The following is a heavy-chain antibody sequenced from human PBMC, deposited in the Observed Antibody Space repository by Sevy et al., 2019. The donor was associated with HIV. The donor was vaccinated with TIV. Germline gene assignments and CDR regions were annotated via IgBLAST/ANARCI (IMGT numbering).Heavy chain of an antibody. CDR1: GYTFTGYY. CDR3: ARDSRYCSGGSCYKSFDY. CDR2: VNPNSGGT. J-gene: IGHJ4*02. V-gene: IGHV1-2*06. D-gene: IGHD2-15*01. Sequence: ASVKVSCKASGYTFTGYYMHWVRQAPGQGLEWMGRVNPNSGGTNYAQKFQGRVTMTRDTSISTAYMELSRLRSDDTAVYYCARDSRYCSGGSCYKSFDYWAQGTLVTVSS.